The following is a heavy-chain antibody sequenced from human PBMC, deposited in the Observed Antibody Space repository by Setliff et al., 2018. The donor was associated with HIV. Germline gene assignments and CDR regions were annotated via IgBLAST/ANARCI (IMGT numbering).Heavy chain of an antibody. D-gene: IGHD3-22*01. Sequence: SETLSLTCAVSGGSISSDNWWTWVRQAPGKGLEWIGEIYHSEYTNYNPSLKSRVSMSVDKSKNQFSVKLTSVTAADTAVYYCARILLYDSSAYFVNAFDIWGQGTVVTVSS. CDR2: IYHSEYT. J-gene: IGHJ3*02. CDR3: ARILLYDSSAYFVNAFDI. CDR1: GGSISSDNW. V-gene: IGHV4-4*02.